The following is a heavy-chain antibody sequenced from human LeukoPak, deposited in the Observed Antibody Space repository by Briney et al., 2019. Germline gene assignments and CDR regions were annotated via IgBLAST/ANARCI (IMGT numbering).Heavy chain of an antibody. CDR2: IKSRTDGGST. J-gene: IGHJ4*02. D-gene: IGHD5-24*01. V-gene: IGHV3-15*01. CDR3: ATEFYRNGYNY. Sequence: GGSLRLSCAASGFTFSSAWMTLVRQTPGKGLEWVGHIKSRTDGGSTDYSAPVKGRFTVSRDDSKNTVYLQMNSLKTEDSAVHYCATEFYRNGYNYWGQGTLVTVSS. CDR1: GFTFSSAW.